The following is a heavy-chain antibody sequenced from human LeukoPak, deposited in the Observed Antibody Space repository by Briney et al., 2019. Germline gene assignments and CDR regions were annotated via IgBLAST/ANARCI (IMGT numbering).Heavy chain of an antibody. Sequence: SVKVSCKASGGTFSSYAISWVRQAPGQGLELMGGIIPIFGTANYAQKFQGRVTITTDESTSTAYMELSSLRSEDTAVYYCAKGNYCSSASCYIGWFDPWGQGTLVTVSS. CDR2: IIPIFGTA. D-gene: IGHD2-2*02. J-gene: IGHJ5*02. CDR3: AKGNYCSSASCYIGWFDP. V-gene: IGHV1-69*05. CDR1: GGTFSSYA.